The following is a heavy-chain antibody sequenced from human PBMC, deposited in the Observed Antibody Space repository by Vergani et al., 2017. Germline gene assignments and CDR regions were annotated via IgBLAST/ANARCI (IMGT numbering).Heavy chain of an antibody. D-gene: IGHD2-21*02. V-gene: IGHV3-21*01. CDR3: ATLTEGYYYMDV. Sequence: EVQLVESGGGLVKPGGSLRLSCAASGFTFSSYSMNWVRQAPGKGLEWVSSISSSSSYIYYADSVKGRFTISRDNAKNSLYLQMNSLRAEVTAVYYCATLTEGYYYMDVWGKGTTVTVSS. J-gene: IGHJ6*03. CDR1: GFTFSSYS. CDR2: ISSSSSYI.